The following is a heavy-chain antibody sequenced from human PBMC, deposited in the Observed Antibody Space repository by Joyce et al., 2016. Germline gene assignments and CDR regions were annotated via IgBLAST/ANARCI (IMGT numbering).Heavy chain of an antibody. CDR1: GFTFSSYA. V-gene: IGHV3-23*01. D-gene: IGHD3-3*01. CDR2: VSASGTAT. J-gene: IGHJ4*02. Sequence: SGFTFSSYARSWVRQSPGKGLEWVSTVSASGTATYYADSVKGRFTISRDNSQNSLYLQMNSLRAEDTAVYYCATWAPTNYDFWSGYSYYFDYWGQGTLVTVSS. CDR3: ATWAPTNYDFWSGYSYYFDY.